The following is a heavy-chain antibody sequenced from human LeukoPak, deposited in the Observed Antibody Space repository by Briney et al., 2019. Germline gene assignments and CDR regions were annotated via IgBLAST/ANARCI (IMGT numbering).Heavy chain of an antibody. J-gene: IGHJ4*02. V-gene: IGHV1-2*02. CDR2: INPNSGES. D-gene: IGHD3-9*01. CDR1: GYSLTGCY. Sequence: GASVTVSCMASGYSLTGCYMHWLRQAPGHGREGMGGINPNSGESKYAQKFQRRVTITRDTSINTAYMELTRLRSDDTAVYYCARVGPYYDIPTVLVSPQFDYWGQGTLVTVSS. CDR3: ARVGPYYDIPTVLVSPQFDY.